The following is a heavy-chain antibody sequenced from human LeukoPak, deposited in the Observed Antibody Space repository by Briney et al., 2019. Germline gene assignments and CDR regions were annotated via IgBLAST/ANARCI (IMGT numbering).Heavy chain of an antibody. Sequence: GESLKISCKGSGYGFTSYWIGWVRQMPGKGLEWMGIIYPGDSDTRYSPSFQGQVTISADKSISTAYLQWGSLKASDPAMYYFARLDALMAADYWGQGTLVTVSS. D-gene: IGHD6-13*01. V-gene: IGHV5-51*01. J-gene: IGHJ4*02. CDR1: GYGFTSYW. CDR3: ARLDALMAADY. CDR2: IYPGDSDT.